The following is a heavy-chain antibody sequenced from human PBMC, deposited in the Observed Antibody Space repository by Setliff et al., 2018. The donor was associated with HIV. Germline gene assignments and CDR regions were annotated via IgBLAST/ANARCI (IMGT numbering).Heavy chain of an antibody. CDR1: GGSISSYH. Sequence: SSETLSLTCTVSGGSISSYHWSWIRQPPGKGLEWIGYIYTSGSTNYNPSLKSRVTISVDTSKNQFPLKLSSVTAADTAVYYCARGLSFYDPGGFDYWGQGTLVTVSS. CDR3: ARGLSFYDPGGFDY. D-gene: IGHD3-22*01. J-gene: IGHJ4*02. V-gene: IGHV4-4*09. CDR2: IYTSGST.